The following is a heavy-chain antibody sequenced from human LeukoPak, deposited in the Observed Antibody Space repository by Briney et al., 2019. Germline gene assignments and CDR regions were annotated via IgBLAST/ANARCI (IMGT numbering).Heavy chain of an antibody. J-gene: IGHJ3*02. V-gene: IGHV4-59*01. D-gene: IGHD2-21*02. CDR2: IYYSGST. CDR1: GGSISSYY. Sequence: SETLSLTCTVSGGSISSYYWSWIRQPPGKGLEWIGYIYYSGSTNYNPSLKSRVTISVDTSKNQFSLKLSSVTAADTAVYYCARDRRDLRAFDIWGQGTMVTVSS. CDR3: ARDRRDLRAFDI.